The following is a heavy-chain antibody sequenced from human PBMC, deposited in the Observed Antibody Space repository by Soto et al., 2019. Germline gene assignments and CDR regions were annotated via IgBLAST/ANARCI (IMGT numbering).Heavy chain of an antibody. Sequence: ASVKVSCKASEYTFTGHYIHWVRQAPEQGPEWMGEIGPESGATRYAQKFQGRVTMTMDMSITTVYMELSNLSPDDTAVYYCGRGRSGQIVVFYWGREPRSPSPQ. J-gene: IGHJ4*02. CDR3: GRGRSGQIVVFY. D-gene: IGHD5-12*01. V-gene: IGHV1-2*02. CDR1: EYTFTGHY. CDR2: IGPESGAT.